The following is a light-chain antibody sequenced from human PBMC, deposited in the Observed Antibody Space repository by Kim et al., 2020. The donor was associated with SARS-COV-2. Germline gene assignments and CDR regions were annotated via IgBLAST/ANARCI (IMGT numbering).Light chain of an antibody. V-gene: IGLV2-8*01. CDR3: SSYAGSTYV. Sequence: QSALTQPPSASGSPGQSVTISCTGTSSDVGGYTFVSWYQQHPGKAPRLLIYDVTKRPSGVPDRFSGSKSGITASLTVSGLQAEDEADYYGSSYAGSTYVFGPGTKVTVL. CDR1: SSDVGGYTF. J-gene: IGLJ1*01. CDR2: DVT.